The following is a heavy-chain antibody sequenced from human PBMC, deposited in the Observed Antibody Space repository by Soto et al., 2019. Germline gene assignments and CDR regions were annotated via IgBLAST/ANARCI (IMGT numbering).Heavy chain of an antibody. Sequence: SVKVSCKASGYTFTGYYMHWVRQAPGQGLEWMGGTTPIFGTANYAQKFQGRVTITADESTSTAYMELSSLRSDDTAVYYCAQTLGLAVAGPGRFDLWGRGTLVTVSS. J-gene: IGHJ2*01. CDR1: GYTFTGYY. V-gene: IGHV1-69*13. CDR3: AQTLGLAVAGPGRFDL. D-gene: IGHD6-19*01. CDR2: TTPIFGTA.